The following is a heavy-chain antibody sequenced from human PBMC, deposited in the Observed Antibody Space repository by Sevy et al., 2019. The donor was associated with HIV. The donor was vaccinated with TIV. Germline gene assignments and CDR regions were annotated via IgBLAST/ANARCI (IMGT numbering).Heavy chain of an antibody. CDR1: GGSFSGYY. D-gene: IGHD6-19*01. CDR2: INHSGST. V-gene: IGHV4-34*01. CDR3: ARGQSSGWYGGSYYYYGMDV. J-gene: IGHJ6*02. Sequence: SETLSLTCAVYGGSFSGYYWSWIRQPPGKGLEWIGEINHSGSTNYNPSLKSRVTISVDTSKNQFSLKLSSVTAADTAGYYCARGQSSGWYGGSYYYYGMDVWGQGTTVTVSS.